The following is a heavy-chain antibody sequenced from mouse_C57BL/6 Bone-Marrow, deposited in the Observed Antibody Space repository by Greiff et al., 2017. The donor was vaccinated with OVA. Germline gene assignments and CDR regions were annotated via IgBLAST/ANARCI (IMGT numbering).Heavy chain of an antibody. CDR1: GYTFTDYE. CDR2: IDPETGGT. CDR3: TSPYYYGYWYFDV. J-gene: IGHJ1*03. Sequence: QVQLQQSGAELVRPGASVTLSCKASGYTFTDYEMHRVKQTPVHGLEWIGAIDPETGGTAYNQKFKGKAILTADKSSSTAYMELRSLTSEDSAVYYCTSPYYYGYWYFDVWGTGTTVTVSS. V-gene: IGHV1-15*01. D-gene: IGHD1-1*01.